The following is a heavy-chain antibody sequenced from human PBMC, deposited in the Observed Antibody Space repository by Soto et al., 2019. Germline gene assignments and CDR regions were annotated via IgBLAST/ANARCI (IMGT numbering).Heavy chain of an antibody. CDR1: GFTFSSYG. J-gene: IGHJ6*02. CDR2: IWYDGSNK. V-gene: IGHV3-33*01. CDR3: SGYCSSTSCYGDYYYGMDV. Sequence: GGSLRLSCAASGFTFSSYGMHWVRQAPGKGLEWVAVIWYDGSNKYYADSVKGRFTISRDNSKNTLYLQMNSLRAEDTAVYYCSGYCSSTSCYGDYYYGMDVWGQGTTVTVSS. D-gene: IGHD2-2*01.